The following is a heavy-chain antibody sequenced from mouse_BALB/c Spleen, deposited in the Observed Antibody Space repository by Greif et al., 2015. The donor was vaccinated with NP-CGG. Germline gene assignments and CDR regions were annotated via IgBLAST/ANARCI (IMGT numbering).Heavy chain of an antibody. J-gene: IGHJ3*01. D-gene: IGHD4-1*01. CDR1: GFNIKDTY. CDR3: AYNWDRGFAY. V-gene: IGHV14-3*02. CDR2: IDPANGNT. Sequence: VQLQQSGAELVKPGASVKLSCTAFGFNIKDTYMHWVKQRPEQGLEWIGRIDPANGNTKYDPKFQGKATITADTSSNTAYLQLSSLTSEDTAVYYCAYNWDRGFAYWGQGTLVTVSA.